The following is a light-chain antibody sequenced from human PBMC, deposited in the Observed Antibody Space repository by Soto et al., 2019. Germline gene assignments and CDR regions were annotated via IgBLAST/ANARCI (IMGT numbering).Light chain of an antibody. Sequence: EIVMTHSPATLSVSPGEGATLCCRASQSVSSDLAWYQQKPGQAPRLLIYGASTRATGIPARFSGSGSGTEFTLTISSLQSEDFAVYYCQQYTNWPPYTFGQGTRLELK. J-gene: IGKJ2*01. CDR1: QSVSSD. CDR3: QQYTNWPPYT. V-gene: IGKV3-15*01. CDR2: GAS.